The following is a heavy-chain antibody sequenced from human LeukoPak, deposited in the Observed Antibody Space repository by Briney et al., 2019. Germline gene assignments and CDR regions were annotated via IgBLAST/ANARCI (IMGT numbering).Heavy chain of an antibody. Sequence: GGSLRLSCATSGFTFSSNWMSWVRHVPGRGLDWVANIKPDGSAEYYAASVKGRFTVSRDNAKTSLYLQMNSLRVEDTAVYYCARANNSSWHNWGQGTLVTVSS. CDR2: IKPDGSAE. CDR3: ARANNSSWHN. J-gene: IGHJ4*02. D-gene: IGHD6-13*01. V-gene: IGHV3-7*01. CDR1: GFTFSSNW.